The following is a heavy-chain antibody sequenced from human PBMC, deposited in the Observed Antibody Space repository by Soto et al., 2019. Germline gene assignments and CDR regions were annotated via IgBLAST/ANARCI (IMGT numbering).Heavy chain of an antibody. CDR1: GFTFSDYG. CDR3: GREGQQLAQEKYYQFNGMDV. Sequence: SVKVSCKASGFTFSDYGLSWVRQAPGQPLEWMGWISGDNINSKYSQKFQGRLTMTTDTSTATASMELRSLTSDDTAVYYCGREGQQLAQEKYYQFNGMDVWGQGTTVTVSS. V-gene: IGHV1-18*01. CDR2: ISGDNINS. J-gene: IGHJ6*02. D-gene: IGHD6-13*01.